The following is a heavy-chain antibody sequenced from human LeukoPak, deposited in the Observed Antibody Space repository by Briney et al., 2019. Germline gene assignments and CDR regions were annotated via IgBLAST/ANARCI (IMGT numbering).Heavy chain of an antibody. V-gene: IGHV4-30-2*01. CDR2: IYHSGST. CDR3: ARDQGYYDSSGYPSDAFDI. Sequence: PSETLSLTCAVSGGSISSGGYSWSWIRQPPGKGLEWIGYIYHSGSTYYNPSLKSRVTISVDRSKNQFSLKLSSVTAADTAVYYCARDQGYYDSSGYPSDAFDIWGQGTMDTVSS. D-gene: IGHD3-22*01. CDR1: GGSISSGGYS. J-gene: IGHJ3*02.